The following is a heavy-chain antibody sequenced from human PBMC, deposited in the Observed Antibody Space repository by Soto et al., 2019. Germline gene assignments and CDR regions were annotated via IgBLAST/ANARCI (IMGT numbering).Heavy chain of an antibody. J-gene: IGHJ4*02. D-gene: IGHD2-15*01. V-gene: IGHV3-23*01. CDR3: AKPEGYCSGGSCYLFDY. CDR1: GFTFSSYA. Sequence: GGSLRLSCAASGFTFSSYAMSWGRQAPGKGLEWVSAISGSGGSTYYADSVKGRFTISRDNSKNTLYLQMNSLRAEDTAVYYCAKPEGYCSGGSCYLFDYWGQGTLVTVSS. CDR2: ISGSGGST.